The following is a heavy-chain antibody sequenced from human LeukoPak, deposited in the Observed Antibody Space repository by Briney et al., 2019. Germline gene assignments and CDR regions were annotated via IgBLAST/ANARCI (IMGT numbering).Heavy chain of an antibody. D-gene: IGHD1-20*01. CDR1: GYTFTNYF. J-gene: IGHJ4*02. CDR3: AREHELPLAITGFDS. CDR2: ISPKNGGT. V-gene: IGHV1-2*02. Sequence: ASVKVSCRTSGYTFTNYFVHWVRQAPGQGLEWMGWISPKNGGTLSAGKFQGRVTMTRDTSISTFYMEVNSLRSDDTAVYYCAREHELPLAITGFDSWGQGILVTVSS.